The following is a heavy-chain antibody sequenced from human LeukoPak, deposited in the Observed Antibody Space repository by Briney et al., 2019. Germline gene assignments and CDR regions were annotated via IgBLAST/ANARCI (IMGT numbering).Heavy chain of an antibody. Sequence: GGSLRLSCAASGFRFTDYSMSWVRQAPGKGLEWVAGLGRSGEYKYYAASVKGRFTISRDNSKYTLYLQMNSLRAEDTAVYYYVLSRSHFYYYYYGMDVWGQGTTVTVSS. V-gene: IGHV3-23*01. CDR1: GFRFTDYS. CDR2: LGRSGEYK. J-gene: IGHJ6*02. D-gene: IGHD1-26*01. CDR3: VLSRSHFYYYYYGMDV.